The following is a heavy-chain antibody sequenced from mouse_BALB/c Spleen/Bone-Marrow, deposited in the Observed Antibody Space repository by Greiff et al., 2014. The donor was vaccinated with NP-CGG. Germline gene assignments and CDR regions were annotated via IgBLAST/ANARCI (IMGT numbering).Heavy chain of an antibody. J-gene: IGHJ1*01. D-gene: IGHD1-1*02. CDR3: AREVGRGGYFDV. Sequence: QVQLQQSGPELVMPGTSVKISCKASGYTFTNYYIHWVRQRPGQGLEWIGWIYPGNVDTKYNETFKGKATLTADKSSSTAYMQXSXXXXEDSAVYFGAREVGRGGYFDVWGAGTTVTVSS. CDR1: GYTFTNYY. V-gene: IGHV1S56*01. CDR2: IYPGNVDT.